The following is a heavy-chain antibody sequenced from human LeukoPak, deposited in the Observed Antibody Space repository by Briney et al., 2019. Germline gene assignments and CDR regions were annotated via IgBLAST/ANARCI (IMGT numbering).Heavy chain of an antibody. Sequence: ASVKVSCKASGGTFSSYAISWVRQAPGQGLEWMGRIIPILGIANYAQKFQGRVTITADKSTSTAYMELSSLRSEDTAVYYCARDREYYDSSGYYALGYWGQGTLVTVSS. CDR3: ARDREYYDSSGYYALGY. CDR2: IIPILGIA. J-gene: IGHJ4*02. V-gene: IGHV1-69*04. D-gene: IGHD3-22*01. CDR1: GGTFSSYA.